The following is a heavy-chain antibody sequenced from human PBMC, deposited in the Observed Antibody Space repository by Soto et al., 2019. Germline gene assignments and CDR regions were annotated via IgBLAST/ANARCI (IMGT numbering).Heavy chain of an antibody. Sequence: ASVKVSCKASGYTFTSYGISWVRQAPGQGLEWMGWISAYNGNTNYAQKIQGRVTMTTDTSTSTAYMELRSLRSDDTAVYYCARVRRDYYDSSGYYYGGGYFDYWG. CDR1: GYTFTSYG. D-gene: IGHD3-22*01. CDR3: ARVRRDYYDSSGYYYGGGYFDY. CDR2: ISAYNGNT. V-gene: IGHV1-18*01. J-gene: IGHJ4*01.